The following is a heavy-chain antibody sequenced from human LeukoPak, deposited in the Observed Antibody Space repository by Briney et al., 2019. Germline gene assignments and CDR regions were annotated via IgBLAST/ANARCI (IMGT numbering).Heavy chain of an antibody. Sequence: GGSLRLSCAASGFTFTDYGMHWVRQAPGEGLEWLAFIRFDGSNKYYADSVKGRFTISRDNSKNTLYLQINSLRTEDTAVYYCAKEGTASKPSDLDYWGQGTLVTVSS. CDR2: IRFDGSNK. V-gene: IGHV3-30*02. D-gene: IGHD1-1*01. CDR3: AKEGTASKPSDLDY. CDR1: GFTFTDYG. J-gene: IGHJ4*02.